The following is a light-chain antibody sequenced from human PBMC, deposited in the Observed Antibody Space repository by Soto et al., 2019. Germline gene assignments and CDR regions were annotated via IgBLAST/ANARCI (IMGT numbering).Light chain of an antibody. Sequence: QSVLTQPASVSGSPGQSITISCTGTSSDVGGYNYVSWYQQHPGKAPKLMIYDVSNRPSGVSNRFSGSKSGNTASLTISGLQAEDEADYYCSSYTSSITLCVFGTGTKLTVL. CDR2: DVS. CDR3: SSYTSSITLCV. CDR1: SSDVGGYNY. J-gene: IGLJ1*01. V-gene: IGLV2-14*01.